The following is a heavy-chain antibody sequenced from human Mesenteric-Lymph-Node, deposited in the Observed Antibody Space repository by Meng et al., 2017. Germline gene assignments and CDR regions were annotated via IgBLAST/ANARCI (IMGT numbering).Heavy chain of an antibody. Sequence: QVHLQQSGPGMLKPSQTLYLTCTFSGGSISSGDYYWSWIRQPPGKGLELIGHIYYSGSTSYNPSLKSRVTISVDTSNNQFSLKLSSVTAADTAVYYCARVGWRQWSFDLWGRGTLVTVSS. V-gene: IGHV4-30-4*01. CDR2: IYYSGST. J-gene: IGHJ2*01. CDR3: ARVGWRQWSFDL. D-gene: IGHD5-18*01. CDR1: GGSISSGDYY.